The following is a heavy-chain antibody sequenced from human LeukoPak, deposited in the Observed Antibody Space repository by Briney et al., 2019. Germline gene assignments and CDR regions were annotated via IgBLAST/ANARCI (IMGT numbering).Heavy chain of an antibody. D-gene: IGHD2-15*01. CDR3: ARGLGYCSGGSCYPPDY. V-gene: IGHV4-34*01. J-gene: IGHJ4*02. CDR1: GGSFSGYY. Sequence: SETLSLTCAVYGGSFSGYYWSWIRQPPGKGLEWIGEINHSGSTNYNPSLKSRVTISVDTSKNQFSLKLSSVTAADTAVYYCARGLGYCSGGSCYPPDYWGQGTLVTVSS. CDR2: INHSGST.